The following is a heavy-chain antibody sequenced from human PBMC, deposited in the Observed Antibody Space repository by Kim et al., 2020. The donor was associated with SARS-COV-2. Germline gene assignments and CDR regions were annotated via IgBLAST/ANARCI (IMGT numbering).Heavy chain of an antibody. CDR1: GYSFTSYW. V-gene: IGHV5-10-1*01. CDR3: ALRYSGYDFHSGPYYYGMDV. D-gene: IGHD5-12*01. J-gene: IGHJ6*02. Sequence: GESLKISCKGSGYSFTSYWISWVRQMPGKGLEWMGRIDPSDSYTNYSPSFQGHVTISADKSISTAYLQWSSLKASDTAMYYCALRYSGYDFHSGPYYYGMDVWGQGTTVTVSS. CDR2: IDPSDSYT.